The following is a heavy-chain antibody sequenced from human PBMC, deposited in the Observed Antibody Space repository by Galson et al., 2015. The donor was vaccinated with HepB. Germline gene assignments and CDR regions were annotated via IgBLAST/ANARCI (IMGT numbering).Heavy chain of an antibody. Sequence: SLRLSCAASGFTFSSAAMTWVRQIPGEGLEWVSVVSASGSNTYYADSVKGRFTISRDNSKNMLYLQMNSLRAEDTAVYYCAKDLQISRWGQGTLVTVSS. CDR1: GFTFSSAA. V-gene: IGHV3-23*01. CDR3: AKDLQISR. J-gene: IGHJ4*02. CDR2: VSASGSNT.